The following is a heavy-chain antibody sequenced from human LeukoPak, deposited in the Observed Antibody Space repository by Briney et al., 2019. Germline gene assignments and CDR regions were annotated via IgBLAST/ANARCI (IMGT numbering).Heavy chain of an antibody. Sequence: GASVKVSCKASGDTFTSYYMHWVRQAPGQGLEWMGIINPSGGSTSYAQKFQGRVTMTRDTSTSTVYMELSSLRSEDAAVYYCARDSASVPAAPNWFDPWGQGTLVTVSS. CDR3: ARDSASVPAAPNWFDP. CDR1: GDTFTSYY. CDR2: INPSGGST. J-gene: IGHJ5*02. V-gene: IGHV1-46*01. D-gene: IGHD2-2*01.